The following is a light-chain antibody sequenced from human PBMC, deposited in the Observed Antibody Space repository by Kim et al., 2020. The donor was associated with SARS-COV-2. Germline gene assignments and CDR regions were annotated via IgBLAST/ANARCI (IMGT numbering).Light chain of an antibody. V-gene: IGKV3-20*01. CDR3: QQYDTSPLT. CDR1: QSVNSND. Sequence: SPGERATLACRASQSVNSNDVAWYQQKPGQAPRLLIYGASSRATGIPDRFSGSGSGTDFTLTISRLEPEDFAVYYCQQYDTSPLTFGGGTKVDIK. CDR2: GAS. J-gene: IGKJ4*01.